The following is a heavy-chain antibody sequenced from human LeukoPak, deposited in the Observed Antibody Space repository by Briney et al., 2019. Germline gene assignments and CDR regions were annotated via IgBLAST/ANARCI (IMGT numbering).Heavy chain of an antibody. Sequence: PSETLSLTCTVSRGSISSYYWSSIRQPPGKGLEWIGYIYTSGNTNYNPSPKSRVTISEDTSKNQFSLKRSSVTSADTAVYFCARIFILSGFSSYFDHWGQGTLVTVSS. D-gene: IGHD3-9*01. CDR3: ARIFILSGFSSYFDH. CDR2: IYTSGNT. V-gene: IGHV4-4*09. J-gene: IGHJ4*02. CDR1: RGSISSYY.